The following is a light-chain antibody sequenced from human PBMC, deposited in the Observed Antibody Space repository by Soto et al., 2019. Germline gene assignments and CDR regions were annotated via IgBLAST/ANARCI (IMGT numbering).Light chain of an antibody. Sequence: DIQVTQSPPTLSASLGDRVTITWRASQTISTWMAWYQQKPGKAPKLLVYDASTLQSGVASRFSGSGSGTEFTLTISSLQPDDFATYYCQHYNSYSEAFGQGTRWIS. CDR2: DAS. V-gene: IGKV1-5*01. J-gene: IGKJ1*01. CDR3: QHYNSYSEA. CDR1: QTISTW.